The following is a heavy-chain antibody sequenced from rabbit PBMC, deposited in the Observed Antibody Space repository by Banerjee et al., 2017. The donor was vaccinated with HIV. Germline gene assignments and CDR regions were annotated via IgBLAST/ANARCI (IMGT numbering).Heavy chain of an antibody. CDR2: INAVTGKA. J-gene: IGHJ6*01. CDR1: GFSFSNKAV. D-gene: IGHD1-1*01. Sequence: QEQLGESGGGLVKPEGSLKLSCTASGFSFSNKAVMCWVRQAPGKGLEWIACINAVTGKAVYASWAKGRFTFSKPSSTSVTLQMTSLTAAYTATYWCARAANNIGYCAGFWGPGTLVTVS. CDR3: ARAANNIGYCAGF. V-gene: IGHV1S45*01.